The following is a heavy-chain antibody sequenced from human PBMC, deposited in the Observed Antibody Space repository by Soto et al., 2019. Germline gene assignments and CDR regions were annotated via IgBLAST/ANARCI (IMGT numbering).Heavy chain of an antibody. CDR3: AREWILTGRDYLDY. J-gene: IGHJ4*02. D-gene: IGHD2-2*03. Sequence: LSLTCTVSGGSISSYYWSWIPQSPGKGLEWIGYIYYSGITNYNPSIKSRDTISVDTSKNHFSLQLSSVTAADTAVYYSAREWILTGRDYLDYWGQGTMVTVSS. CDR2: IYYSGIT. V-gene: IGHV4-59*01. CDR1: GGSISSYY.